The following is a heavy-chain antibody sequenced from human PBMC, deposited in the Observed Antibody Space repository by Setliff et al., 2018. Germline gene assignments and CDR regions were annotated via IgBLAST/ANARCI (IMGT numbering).Heavy chain of an antibody. V-gene: IGHV1-8*02. D-gene: IGHD3-9*01. CDR3: ARHGDASFYYDILTGHSPPYYFDY. Sequence: ASVKVSCKASGYTFTGYYINWVRQATGQGLEWMGWMNPNSGNTGYAQKFQGRVTMTRDTSISTVYMELRSLRSDDTAVYYCARHGDASFYYDILTGHSPPYYFDYWGQGTLVTVSS. CDR1: GYTFTGYY. J-gene: IGHJ4*02. CDR2: MNPNSGNT.